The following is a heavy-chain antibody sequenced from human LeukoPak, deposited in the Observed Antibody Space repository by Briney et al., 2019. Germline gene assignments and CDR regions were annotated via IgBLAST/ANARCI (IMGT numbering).Heavy chain of an antibody. CDR3: ARDLPGDCGGDCYSGFDY. D-gene: IGHD2-21*02. V-gene: IGHV1-18*01. J-gene: IGHJ4*02. CDR2: ISAYNGNT. CDR1: GYTFTSYG. Sequence: ASVKVSCKASGYTFTSYGISWVRQAPGQGLEWMGWISAYNGNTNYARKLQGRVTMTTDTSTSTAYMELRSLRSDDTAVYYCARDLPGDCGGDCYSGFDYWGQGTLVTVSS.